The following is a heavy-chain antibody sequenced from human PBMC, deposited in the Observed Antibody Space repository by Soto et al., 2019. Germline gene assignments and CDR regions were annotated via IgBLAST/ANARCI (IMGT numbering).Heavy chain of an antibody. CDR1: GYTFTGYY. J-gene: IGHJ6*02. Sequence: GASVKVSCKASGYTFTGYYMHWVRQAPGQGLEGMGWINPNSGGTNYAQKCQGRVTMTRDTSISTAYMELSRLRSDDTAVYYCARDQGDSSGYSLYYYYGMDVWGQGTTVTVSS. CDR2: INPNSGGT. V-gene: IGHV1-2*02. D-gene: IGHD3-22*01. CDR3: ARDQGDSSGYSLYYYYGMDV.